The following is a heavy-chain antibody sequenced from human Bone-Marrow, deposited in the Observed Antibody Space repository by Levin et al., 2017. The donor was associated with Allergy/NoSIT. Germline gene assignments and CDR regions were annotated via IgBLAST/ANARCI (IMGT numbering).Heavy chain of an antibody. J-gene: IGHJ5*01. V-gene: IGHV3-23*01. Sequence: GESLKISCAASGFTFDLYAMSWVRQVPGRGLEWVSTISGSGASTYYADSVKGRFTISRDISKNSLSLRMKSLRVDDTALYFCAKEAFAAPGNVDWFDSWGQGTLVTVSS. D-gene: IGHD6-13*01. CDR1: GFTFDLYA. CDR2: ISGSGAST. CDR3: AKEAFAAPGNVDWFDS.